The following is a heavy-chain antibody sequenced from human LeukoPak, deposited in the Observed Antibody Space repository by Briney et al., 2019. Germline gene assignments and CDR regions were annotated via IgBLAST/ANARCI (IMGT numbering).Heavy chain of an antibody. D-gene: IGHD3-22*01. V-gene: IGHV3-23*01. CDR2: ISGSGGST. CDR3: AKVRYYDSSGYPGFDY. CDR1: GFTFSSYA. J-gene: IGHJ4*02. Sequence: SGGSLRLSCAASGFTFSSYAMSWVRQAPGKGLEWVSAISGSGGSTYYADSVKGRFTISRDNSKNTLYLQMNSLRAEDTAVYYCAKVRYYDSSGYPGFDYWGQGTLVTVSS.